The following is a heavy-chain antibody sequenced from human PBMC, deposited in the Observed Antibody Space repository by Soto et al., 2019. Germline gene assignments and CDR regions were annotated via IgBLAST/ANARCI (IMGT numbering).Heavy chain of an antibody. J-gene: IGHJ4*02. CDR3: ARDGMPGYSGYDYLEIKWEEGRKNYFDY. CDR1: GFTFSDYY. CDR2: ISSSSSYT. V-gene: IGHV3-11*06. D-gene: IGHD5-12*01. Sequence: PGGSLRLSCAASGFTFSDYYMSWIRQAPGKGLEWVSYISSSSSYTNYADSVKGRFTISRDNAKNSLYLQMNSLRAEDTAVYYCARDGMPGYSGYDYLEIKWEEGRKNYFDYWGQGTLVTVSS.